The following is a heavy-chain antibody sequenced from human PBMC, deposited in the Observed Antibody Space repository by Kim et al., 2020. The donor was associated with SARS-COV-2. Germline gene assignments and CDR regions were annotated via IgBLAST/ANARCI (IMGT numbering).Heavy chain of an antibody. J-gene: IGHJ6*02. CDR2: IKSKTDGGTT. CDR1: GFTFSNAW. V-gene: IGHV3-15*01. Sequence: GGSLRLSCAASGFTFSNAWMSWVRQAPGKGLEWVGRIKSKTDGGTTDYAAPVKGRFTISRDDSKNTLYLQMNSLKTEDTAVYYCTTEGKYSSSWYGLKGYYYYGMDVWGQGTTVTVSS. CDR3: TTEGKYSSSWYGLKGYYYYGMDV. D-gene: IGHD6-13*01.